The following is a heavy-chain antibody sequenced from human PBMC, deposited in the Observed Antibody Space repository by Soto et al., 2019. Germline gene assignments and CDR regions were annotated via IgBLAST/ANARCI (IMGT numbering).Heavy chain of an antibody. V-gene: IGHV1-69*06. CDR2: IIPFFGTA. J-gene: IGHJ4*02. Sequence: GASVKVSCKASGGTFSSYAITWVRQAPGQGLQWMGGIIPFFGTANYAQNFQGRVTITADKSTSTAYMELSSLRSEDTAVYYCATGYYYDSSGYSYYFDYWGQGTLVTVSS. CDR3: ATGYYYDSSGYSYYFDY. CDR1: GGTFSSYA. D-gene: IGHD3-22*01.